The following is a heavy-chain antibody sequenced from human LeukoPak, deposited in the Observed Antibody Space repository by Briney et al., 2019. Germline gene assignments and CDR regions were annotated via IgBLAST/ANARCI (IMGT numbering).Heavy chain of an antibody. CDR2: IYYSGST. CDR3: ARDSPKYSSSWYGWYFDL. J-gene: IGHJ2*01. D-gene: IGHD6-13*01. Sequence: PSETLSLTCTVSGGSNSSYYWSWIRQPPGKGLEWIGYIYYSGSTNYNPSLKSRVTISVDTSKNQFSLKLRSVTAADTAVYYCARDSPKYSSSWYGWYFDLWGRGTLVTVSS. V-gene: IGHV4-59*01. CDR1: GGSNSSYY.